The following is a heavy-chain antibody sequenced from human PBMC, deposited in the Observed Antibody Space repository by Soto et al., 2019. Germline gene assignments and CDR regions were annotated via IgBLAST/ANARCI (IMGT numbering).Heavy chain of an antibody. Sequence: QVQLVQSGAEVKKPGASVKVSCKASGYTFTSYGISWGRQAPGQGLEWMGWISAYNGNTNYAQKLQGRVTMTTDTSTSTAYMELRSLRSDDTDVYYCARAWNYDYIWGSYPTPYYYYMDVWGKGTTVTVSS. V-gene: IGHV1-18*01. CDR3: ARAWNYDYIWGSYPTPYYYYMDV. D-gene: IGHD3-16*02. CDR1: GYTFTSYG. CDR2: ISAYNGNT. J-gene: IGHJ6*03.